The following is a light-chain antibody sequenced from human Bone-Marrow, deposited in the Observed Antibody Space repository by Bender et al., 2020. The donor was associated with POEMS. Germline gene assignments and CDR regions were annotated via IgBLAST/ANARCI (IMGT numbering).Light chain of an antibody. CDR2: SNN. V-gene: IGLV1-44*01. Sequence: QSVLTQPPSASGTPGQSVTISCSGGDSNIGSYYVSWYQQLPGTAPKLLIHSNNQRPSGVPDRFSGSNLGTSASLAISGLQSEDESDYYCAAWDDDLNGPVFGGGTKLTVL. CDR3: AAWDDDLNGPV. J-gene: IGLJ3*02. CDR1: DSNIGSYY.